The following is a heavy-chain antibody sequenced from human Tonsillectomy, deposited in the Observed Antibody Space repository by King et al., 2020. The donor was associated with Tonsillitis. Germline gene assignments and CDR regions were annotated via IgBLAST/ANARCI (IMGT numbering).Heavy chain of an antibody. CDR1: GGSISSYY. CDR3: ARAGDYYDSSGYYGSYYFDY. V-gene: IGHV4-59*01. J-gene: IGHJ4*02. Sequence: VQLQESGPGLVKPSETLSLTCTVSGGSISSYYCSWIRQPPGKGLEWIGYIYYSGSTNYNPSLKSRVTISVDTSKNQFSLKLSSVTAADTAVYYCARAGDYYDSSGYYGSYYFDYWGQGTLVTVSS. CDR2: IYYSGST. D-gene: IGHD3-22*01.